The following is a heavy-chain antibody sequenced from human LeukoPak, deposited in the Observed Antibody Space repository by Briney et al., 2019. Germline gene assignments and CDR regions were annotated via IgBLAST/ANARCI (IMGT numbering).Heavy chain of an antibody. CDR2: ISSTGGTA. CDR3: AKVRFGVTARYYFDY. D-gene: IGHD3-10*01. Sequence: GGSLRLSCAASGFTFSSFGMSWVRQAPGKGLEWVSAISSTGGTAYYADSVKGRFTISRDNSKNTLYLQVNSLRAEDTAVYYCAKVRFGVTARYYFDYWGQGTLVTVSS. V-gene: IGHV3-23*01. J-gene: IGHJ4*02. CDR1: GFTFSSFG.